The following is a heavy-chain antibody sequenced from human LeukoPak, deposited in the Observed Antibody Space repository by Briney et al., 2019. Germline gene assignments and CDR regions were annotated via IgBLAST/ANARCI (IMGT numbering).Heavy chain of an antibody. D-gene: IGHD2-2*01. Sequence: GGSLRLSCAASGFTFSSYGMHWVRQAPGKGLEWVAFIRYDGSNKYYADSVKGRFTISRDNSKNTLYLQMNSLRAEDTAVYYCAKIRSNLGYCSSTSCRGDAFDIWGQGTMVTVPS. CDR1: GFTFSSYG. J-gene: IGHJ3*02. V-gene: IGHV3-30*02. CDR3: AKIRSNLGYCSSTSCRGDAFDI. CDR2: IRYDGSNK.